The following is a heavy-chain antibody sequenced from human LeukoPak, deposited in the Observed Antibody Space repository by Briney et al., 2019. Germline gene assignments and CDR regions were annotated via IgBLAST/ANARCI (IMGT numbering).Heavy chain of an antibody. Sequence: ASVKVSCKASGYTFTSYGISWVRQAPGQGLEWMGWISAYNGNTNSAQKVQGRVTLTTDTSTSTAYMELRSLRSDDTAVYYCASEAYCSGGRCSVQRVASWGQGTPVTVSS. D-gene: IGHD2-15*01. CDR3: ASEAYCSGGRCSVQRVAS. CDR1: GYTFTSYG. J-gene: IGHJ4*02. CDR2: ISAYNGNT. V-gene: IGHV1-18*01.